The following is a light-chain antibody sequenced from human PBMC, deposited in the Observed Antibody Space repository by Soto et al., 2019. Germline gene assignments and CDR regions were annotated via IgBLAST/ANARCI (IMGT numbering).Light chain of an antibody. CDR2: TAP. V-gene: IGKV1-5*03. Sequence: DIQMTQSPSTLSASVGDRVTITCRASQSISHWLAWYQQKPGKAPTVLIYTAPTLESGVPSRFSGSGSGTGFPLTITSLQPDDFATYYCQQYSNYSLTFGGGTKVEMK. J-gene: IGKJ4*01. CDR3: QQYSNYSLT. CDR1: QSISHW.